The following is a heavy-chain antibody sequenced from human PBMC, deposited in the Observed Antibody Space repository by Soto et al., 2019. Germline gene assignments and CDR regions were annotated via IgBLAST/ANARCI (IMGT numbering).Heavy chain of an antibody. Sequence: EVQLLESGGGLVQPGGSLRLSCAASGFTFKNFAVSWVRQAPGKGMEWVSAIGGSGSSADYADSVKGRFTVSRDDSKSTLYRQMSGLRVDDTALYYCAKDAVAYNGEWDWFDLWGQGTLVTVSS. J-gene: IGHJ5*02. V-gene: IGHV3-23*01. CDR1: GFTFKNFA. CDR3: AKDAVAYNGEWDWFDL. CDR2: IGGSGSSA. D-gene: IGHD3-10*01.